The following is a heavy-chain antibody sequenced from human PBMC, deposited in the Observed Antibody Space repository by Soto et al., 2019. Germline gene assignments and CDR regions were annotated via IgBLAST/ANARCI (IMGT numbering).Heavy chain of an antibody. J-gene: IGHJ2*01. Sequence: QVQLVESGGGLVKPGGSLRLSCAASGFTFSDYYMSWIRQAPGKGLEWVSYISSSSSYTNCADSVKGRFTISRDNAKNSRYLQMNSLRAEDTAVYYCARVGSSWHYWYFDLWGRGTLVTVSS. D-gene: IGHD6-13*01. CDR1: GFTFSDYY. CDR2: ISSSSSYT. V-gene: IGHV3-11*05. CDR3: ARVGSSWHYWYFDL.